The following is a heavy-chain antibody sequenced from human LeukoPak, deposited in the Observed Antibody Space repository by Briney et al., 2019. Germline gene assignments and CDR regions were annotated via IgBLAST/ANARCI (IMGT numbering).Heavy chain of an antibody. J-gene: IGHJ4*02. CDR3: ADFGSGSYIFNY. D-gene: IGHD3-10*01. Sequence: GGSRTLSCAASGFTFSSYAMCWVRQAPGKGPEWVATIGHTSGAWYADSVMGRSTISRANSKCMLYLHMNSLSGEDTALYYCADFGSGSYIFNYWGQGSLVTVSS. CDR2: IGHTSGA. V-gene: IGHV3-23*01. CDR1: GFTFSSYA.